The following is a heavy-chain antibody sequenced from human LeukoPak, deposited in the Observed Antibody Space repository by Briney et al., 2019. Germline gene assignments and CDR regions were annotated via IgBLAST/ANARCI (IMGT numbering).Heavy chain of an antibody. V-gene: IGHV3-23*01. CDR3: AEEVGNTYPTFDY. CDR2: ISGSGGST. D-gene: IGHD1-26*01. J-gene: IGHJ4*02. Sequence: GGSLRLSCAASGFTFSNYVMSWVCQAPGKGLEWVSSISGSGGSTYYADSVKGRFTISRDNSKNTLYLQMNSLRVEDTAVYYCAEEVGNTYPTFDYWGQGTLVTVSS. CDR1: GFTFSNYV.